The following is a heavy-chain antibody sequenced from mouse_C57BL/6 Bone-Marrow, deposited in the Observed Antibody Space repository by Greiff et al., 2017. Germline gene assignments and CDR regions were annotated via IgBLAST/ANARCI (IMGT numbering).Heavy chain of an antibody. CDR2: IYPSDSYT. J-gene: IGHJ3*01. CDR3: ARGELLRFAY. Sequence: QVQLQQPGAELVRPGTSVKLSCKASGYTFTSYWMHWVKQRPGQGLEWIGVIYPSDSYTNYNQKFKGKATLTVDTSSSTAYMQLSSLTSEDSAVYYCARGELLRFAYWGQGTLVTVSA. D-gene: IGHD2-12*01. CDR1: GYTFTSYW. V-gene: IGHV1-59*01.